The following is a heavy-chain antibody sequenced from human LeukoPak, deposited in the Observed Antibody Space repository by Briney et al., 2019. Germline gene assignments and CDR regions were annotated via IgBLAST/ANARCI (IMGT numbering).Heavy chain of an antibody. V-gene: IGHV4-39*07. J-gene: IGHJ4*02. CDR2: INHSGST. D-gene: IGHD3-22*01. CDR1: GGSVSSGSYY. Sequence: PSETLSLTCTVSGGSVSSGSYYWSWIRQPPGKGLEWVGEINHSGSTNYNPSLKSRVTISVDTSKNQFSLKLSSVTAADTAVYYCARVGYDSSGYFTAPDYWGQGTLVTVSS. CDR3: ARVGYDSSGYFTAPDY.